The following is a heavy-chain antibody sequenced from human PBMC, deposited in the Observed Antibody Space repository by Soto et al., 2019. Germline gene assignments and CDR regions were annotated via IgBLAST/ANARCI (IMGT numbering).Heavy chain of an antibody. J-gene: IGHJ5*02. CDR3: ARSGDGNWFDP. V-gene: IGHV3-74*01. CDR1: GFTFSSYW. CDR2: MNSDGSST. Sequence: GGSLRLSCAASGFTFSSYWMHWVRQAPGKGLVWVSRMNSDGSSTSYADSVKGRFTISRDNAKNTLYLQMNRLRAEDTAVHSCARSGDGNWFDPWSHGTLVTVSS. D-gene: IGHD3-10*01.